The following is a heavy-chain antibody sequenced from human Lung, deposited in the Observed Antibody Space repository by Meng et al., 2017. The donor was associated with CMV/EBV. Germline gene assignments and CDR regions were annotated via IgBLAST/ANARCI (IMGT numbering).Heavy chain of an antibody. V-gene: IGHV1-2*02. D-gene: IGHD3-10*01. CDR2: INPKSGDT. J-gene: IGHJ3*02. CDR3: AREQAGDYGSEQDAFDI. Sequence: SVKVSCXASGYTFTGYYIHWVRQAPGQGLEWMGWINPKSGDTNYAQKFQGRVSMTRDTSITTGYMGLRSLKSDDTAVYYCAREQAGDYGSEQDAFDIWGQGTMVTVSS. CDR1: GYTFTGYY.